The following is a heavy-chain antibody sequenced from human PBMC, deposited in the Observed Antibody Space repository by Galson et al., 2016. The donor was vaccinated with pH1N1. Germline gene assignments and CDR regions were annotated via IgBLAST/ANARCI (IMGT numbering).Heavy chain of an antibody. Sequence: SLRLSCAASGFTFDDYAMHWVRQAPGKGLEWVSGISWNTGSIGYADSVKGRFTISRDNAKNSLYLQMNSLRAEDTALYYCAKSARYPWGYFDYWGQGTLVTVSS. J-gene: IGHJ4*02. CDR1: GFTFDDYA. D-gene: IGHD7-27*01. V-gene: IGHV3-9*01. CDR2: ISWNTGSI. CDR3: AKSARYPWGYFDY.